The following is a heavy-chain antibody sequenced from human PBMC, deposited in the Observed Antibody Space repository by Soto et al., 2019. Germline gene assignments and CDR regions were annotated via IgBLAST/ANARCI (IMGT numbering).Heavy chain of an antibody. CDR3: AMNYVRSGIARPFTI. CDR2: ISAFNGNT. V-gene: IGHV1-18*01. J-gene: IGHJ4*02. CDR1: GYTFTSYG. D-gene: IGHD3-22*01. Sequence: ASVKVSCKASGYTFTSYGISWVRQAPGQGLEWMGWISAFNGNTYYAQKLQGRVTMTTDTSTSTAYMELRSLRSDDTAVYYCAMNYVRSGIARPFTIWGQGTLVSSSS.